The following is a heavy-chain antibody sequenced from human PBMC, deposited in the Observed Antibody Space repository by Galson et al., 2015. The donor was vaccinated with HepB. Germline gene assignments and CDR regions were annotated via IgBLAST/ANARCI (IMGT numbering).Heavy chain of an antibody. J-gene: IGHJ3*02. CDR1: GYNFPDYW. Sequence: QSGAEVKKPGESLKISCRGSGYNFPDYWIGWVRQMPGKGLEWMGIIHPRDSDIRYSPSFQGQVTISADKSITTAYLQWSSLKASDTAMCYCARGYDFWCGRDAFHIWGQGTMVTVSS. V-gene: IGHV5-51*01. D-gene: IGHD3-3*01. CDR2: IHPRDSDI. CDR3: ARGYDFWCGRDAFHI.